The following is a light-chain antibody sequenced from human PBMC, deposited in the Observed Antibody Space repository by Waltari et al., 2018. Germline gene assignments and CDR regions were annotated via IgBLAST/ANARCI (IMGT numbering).Light chain of an antibody. CDR3: QQYYSTPRYT. J-gene: IGKJ2*01. Sequence: DIVMTQSPDSLAVSLGERANINCKSSQSVLYSSNNKNYLAWYQQNPGQPPKLLIYWASTRESGVPDRFSGSGSGTDFTLTISSLQAEDVAVYYCQQYYSTPRYTFGQGTKLEIK. CDR2: WAS. V-gene: IGKV4-1*01. CDR1: QSVLYSSNNKNY.